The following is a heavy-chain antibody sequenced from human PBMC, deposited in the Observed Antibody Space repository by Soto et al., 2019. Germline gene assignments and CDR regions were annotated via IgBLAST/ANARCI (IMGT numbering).Heavy chain of an antibody. CDR3: ARDLITKDAYNWGGYYFDY. Sequence: EVQLVESGGGLVQPGRSLRLSCAASGFSFDDYAMHWVRQAPGKGLEWVSGISWNSGSIGYADSVKGRFTISRDNAKNSLYLQMNSLRAEDTALYYCARDLITKDAYNWGGYYFDYWGQGTLVTVSS. V-gene: IGHV3-9*01. CDR1: GFSFDDYA. D-gene: IGHD3-16*01. J-gene: IGHJ4*02. CDR2: ISWNSGSI.